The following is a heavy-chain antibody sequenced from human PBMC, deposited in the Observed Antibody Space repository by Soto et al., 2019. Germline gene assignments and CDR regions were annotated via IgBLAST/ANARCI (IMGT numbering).Heavy chain of an antibody. V-gene: IGHV4-34*01. CDR1: GGSFSGYY. D-gene: IGHD3-9*01. CDR2: INHSGST. Sequence: SETLSLTCAVYGGSFSGYYWSWIRQPPGKGLEWIGEINHSGSTNYNPSLKSRVTISVDTSKNQFSLKLSSVTAADTAVYYCARARRIILTGRFDYWGQGTLVTVSS. J-gene: IGHJ4*02. CDR3: ARARRIILTGRFDY.